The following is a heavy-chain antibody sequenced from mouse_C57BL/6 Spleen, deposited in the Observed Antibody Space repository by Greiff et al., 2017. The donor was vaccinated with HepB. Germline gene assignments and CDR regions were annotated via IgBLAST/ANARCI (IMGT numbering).Heavy chain of an antibody. J-gene: IGHJ2*01. D-gene: IGHD2-3*01. Sequence: EVQLQESGPVLVKPGASVKMSCKASGYTFTDYYMNWVKQSHGKSLEWIGVINPYNGGTSYNQKFKGKATLTVDKSSSTAYMELNSLTSEDSAVYYCAREDDGYYSYFDYWGQGTTLSVSS. V-gene: IGHV1-19*01. CDR1: GYTFTDYY. CDR3: AREDDGYYSYFDY. CDR2: INPYNGGT.